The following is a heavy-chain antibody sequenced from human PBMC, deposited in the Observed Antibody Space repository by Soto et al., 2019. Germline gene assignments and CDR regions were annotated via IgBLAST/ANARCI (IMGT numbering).Heavy chain of an antibody. V-gene: IGHV3-53*01. CDR3: AKMYSGSSPLQY. CDR2: IYSGGST. D-gene: IGHD1-26*01. CDR1: GFTVSSTY. Sequence: EVQLVESGGGLIQPGGSLRLSCAASGFTVSSTYMSWVRQAPGKGLEWVSVIYSGGSTFYADSVKGRFTISRDNSKNTLYLHRNGLRAEDTAVYYCAKMYSGSSPLQYWGRGTLVTVSS. J-gene: IGHJ4*02.